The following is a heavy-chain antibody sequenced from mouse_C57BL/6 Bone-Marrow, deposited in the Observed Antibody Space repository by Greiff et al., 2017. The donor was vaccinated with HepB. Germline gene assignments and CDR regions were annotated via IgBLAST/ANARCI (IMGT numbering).Heavy chain of an antibody. Sequence: QVQLQQPGAELVKPGASVKLSCKASGYTFTSYWMHWVKQRPGQGLEWIGMIHPYSGSTNYNQKFKSKATLTVDKSSSTAYMQLSSLTSEDSAVYYCARQGYYKDDGAYWGQGTLVTVSA. J-gene: IGHJ3*01. D-gene: IGHD2-14*01. V-gene: IGHV1-64*01. CDR3: ARQGYYKDDGAY. CDR2: IHPYSGST. CDR1: GYTFTSYW.